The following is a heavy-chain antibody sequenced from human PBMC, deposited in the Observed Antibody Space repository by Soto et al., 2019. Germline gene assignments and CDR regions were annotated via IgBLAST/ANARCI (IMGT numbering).Heavy chain of an antibody. V-gene: IGHV3-53*02. CDR1: GMLVSLNY. CDR2: IYSGGGT. J-gene: IGHJ5*02. CDR3: ARVAFRGQFGDLSDFDP. Sequence: EVQLVETGGGLVQPGGSLTLSCAASGMLVSLNYMSWVRQAPGKGLEWDAIIYSGGGTYYAGSVTGRFTISRDSSKNTLSLQMNRLRVEDTAIYYCARVAFRGQFGDLSDFDPWGQGTMVTVSS. D-gene: IGHD3-10*01.